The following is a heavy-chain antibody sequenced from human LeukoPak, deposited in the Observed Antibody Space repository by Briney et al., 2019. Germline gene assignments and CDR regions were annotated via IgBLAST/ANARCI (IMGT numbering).Heavy chain of an antibody. Sequence: ASVKVSCKASGYTFTGYYMHWVRQAPGRGLEWMGWINPNSGGTNYAQKFQGRVTMTRDTSISTAYMELSRLRSDDTAVYYCARSLYYYGSGSYYGNYWGQGTLVTVSS. J-gene: IGHJ4*02. CDR3: ARSLYYYGSGSYYGNY. CDR1: GYTFTGYY. D-gene: IGHD3-10*01. CDR2: INPNSGGT. V-gene: IGHV1-2*02.